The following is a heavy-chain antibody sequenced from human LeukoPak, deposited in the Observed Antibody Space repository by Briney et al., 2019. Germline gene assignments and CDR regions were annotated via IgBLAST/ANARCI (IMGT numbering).Heavy chain of an antibody. V-gene: IGHV3-30*18. CDR1: GFTFSSYG. D-gene: IGHD3-22*01. Sequence: PGGSLRLSCAASGFTFSSYGIHWVRQAPGKGLEWVAIISYDGSNKYYADSVKGRFTISRDNSKNTLYLQMNSLRAADTAMYYCAKDGIVVSYFDYWGQGTLVTVSS. CDR2: ISYDGSNK. J-gene: IGHJ4*02. CDR3: AKDGIVVSYFDY.